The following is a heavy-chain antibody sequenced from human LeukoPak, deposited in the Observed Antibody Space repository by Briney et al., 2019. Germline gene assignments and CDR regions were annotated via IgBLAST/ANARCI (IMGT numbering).Heavy chain of an antibody. CDR1: GFTFDDYA. Sequence: GRSLRLSCAASGFTFDDYAMHWVRQAPGKGLEWVSGISWNSGSIGYADSVKGRFTISRDNAKNSLYLQMNSLRAEDTALYYCAGGLWSGYPVFDYWGQGTLVTVSS. CDR2: ISWNSGSI. D-gene: IGHD3-3*01. CDR3: AGGLWSGYPVFDY. V-gene: IGHV3-9*01. J-gene: IGHJ4*02.